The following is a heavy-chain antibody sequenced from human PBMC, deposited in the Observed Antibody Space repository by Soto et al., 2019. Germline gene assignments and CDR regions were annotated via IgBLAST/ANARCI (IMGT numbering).Heavy chain of an antibody. D-gene: IGHD2-15*01. V-gene: IGHV4-31*03. CDR3: ARGVLGYCSGGSCYYFDY. Sequence: QVQLQESGPGLVKPSQTLSLTCTVSGGSISSGGYYWXXIXXHPXKGLEWIGYIYYSGSTYYNPSLKSRVTISVDTSKNQFSLKLSSVTAADTAVYYCARGVLGYCSGGSCYYFDYWGQGTLVTVSS. CDR2: IYYSGST. CDR1: GGSISSGGYY. J-gene: IGHJ4*02.